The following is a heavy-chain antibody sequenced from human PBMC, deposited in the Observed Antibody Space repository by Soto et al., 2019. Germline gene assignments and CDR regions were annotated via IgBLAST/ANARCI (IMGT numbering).Heavy chain of an antibody. CDR2: IKSDGSST. J-gene: IGHJ6*02. Sequence: EVQLVESGGGLVQPGGSLRLSCAASGFTFSSYWMHWVRQAPGKGLVWVSRIKSDGSSTTYADSVKGRFTISRDNAKNTLSLQMKSLRADDTAVYFCASGGIRGFLYYGMDVWGQGSTVSVSS. V-gene: IGHV3-74*01. CDR3: ASGGIRGFLYYGMDV. CDR1: GFTFSSYW. D-gene: IGHD3-10*01.